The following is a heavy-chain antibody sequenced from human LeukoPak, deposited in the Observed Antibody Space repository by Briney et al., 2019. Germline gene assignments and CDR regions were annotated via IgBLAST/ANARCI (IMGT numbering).Heavy chain of an antibody. J-gene: IGHJ4*02. CDR2: IKSKSDGETR. Sequence: GGSLRLSCAASGFSFSNAWMSWVRQAPGKGLKWVGRIKSKSDGETRDYAAPVRGRFAISRDDSKNTLFLLMNSLKTDDTAVYFCITDPGDYENFWGQGTLVTVSS. V-gene: IGHV3-15*01. CDR1: GFSFSNAW. D-gene: IGHD4-17*01. CDR3: ITDPGDYENF.